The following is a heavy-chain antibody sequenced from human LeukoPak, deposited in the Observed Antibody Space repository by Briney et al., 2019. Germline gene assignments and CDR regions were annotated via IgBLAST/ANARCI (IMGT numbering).Heavy chain of an antibody. CDR1: GDSVSSNSAT. J-gene: IGHJ3*02. V-gene: IGHV6-1*01. D-gene: IGHD2-15*01. Sequence: SQTLSLSCAISGDSVSSNSATWNWIRQSPSRGLEWLGRTYYRSKWYNDYAVSVKSRITINPDTSKNQFSLRLNSVTPEDTAVYDCARDKGGRGSAFDIWGQGTMVTVSS. CDR2: TYYRSKWYN. CDR3: ARDKGGRGSAFDI.